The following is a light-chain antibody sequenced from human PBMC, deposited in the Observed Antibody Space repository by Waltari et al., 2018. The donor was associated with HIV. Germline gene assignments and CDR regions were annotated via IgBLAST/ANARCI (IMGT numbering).Light chain of an antibody. CDR1: VPYQS. J-gene: IGLJ3*02. Sequence: SYELPQPPSVSVSPGQTARHTCPGVVPYQSPFWYQQKSGQAPVVVIYEAYKRPSGIPERFSGSRSGAMAILTISGAQVEDEGDYYCYSTDSSGRGVFGGGTKLTVL. V-gene: IGLV3-10*01. CDR3: YSTDSSGRGV. CDR2: EAY.